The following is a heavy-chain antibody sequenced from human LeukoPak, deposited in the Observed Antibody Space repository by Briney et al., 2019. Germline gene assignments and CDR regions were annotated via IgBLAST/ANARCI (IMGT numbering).Heavy chain of an antibody. Sequence: PSETLSLTCTVSGGSISSYYWGWIRQPPGKGLEWIGTIYYSGTTYYNPSLESRVTISEDTSKNQFSLTLRSVTAADTAVYYCARQISDYYYYYMDVWGKGTTVTVSS. J-gene: IGHJ6*03. CDR2: IYYSGTT. CDR3: ARQISDYYYYYMDV. CDR1: GGSISSYY. D-gene: IGHD3-10*01. V-gene: IGHV4-59*08.